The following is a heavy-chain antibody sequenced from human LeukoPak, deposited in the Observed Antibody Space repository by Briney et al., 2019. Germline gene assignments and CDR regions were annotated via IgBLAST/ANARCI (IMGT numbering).Heavy chain of an antibody. J-gene: IGHJ1*01. CDR2: IYYSGST. D-gene: IGHD5/OR15-5a*01. CDR3: ARGVAGYFQH. CDR1: GGSISSYY. V-gene: IGHV4-59*01. Sequence: PSETLSLTCTVSGGSISSYYWSWIRQPPGKGLEWIGYIYYSGSTNYNPSLKSRVAISVDTSKNQFSLKLSSVTAADTAVYYCARGVAGYFQHWGQGTLVTVSS.